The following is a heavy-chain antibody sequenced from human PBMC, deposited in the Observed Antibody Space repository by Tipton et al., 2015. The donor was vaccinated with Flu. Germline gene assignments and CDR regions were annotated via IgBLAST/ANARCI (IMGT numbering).Heavy chain of an antibody. Sequence: TLSLTCTVSGASISTYYWSWIRQPPGKGLEWIGYIYYTGSTNYNPSLKSRVTISVDTSKNQFSLKLSSVTAADTAVYYCARAIAAENYSSYGMDVWGQGTTVTVSS. CDR1: GASISTYY. D-gene: IGHD6-13*01. CDR3: ARAIAAENYSSYGMDV. V-gene: IGHV4-59*01. J-gene: IGHJ6*02. CDR2: IYYTGST.